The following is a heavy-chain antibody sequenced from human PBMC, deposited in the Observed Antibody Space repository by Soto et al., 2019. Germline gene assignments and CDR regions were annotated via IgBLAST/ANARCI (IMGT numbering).Heavy chain of an antibody. CDR3: ARGGGVYYFDY. Sequence: SETLSLTCAVSGYSISSSNWWGWIRQPPGKGLEWIGYIYYSGTTYYNPSLKSRVTISVDTSKNQFSLKLSSVTAADTAVYYCARGGGVYYFDYWGQGTLVTVSS. V-gene: IGHV4-28*03. J-gene: IGHJ4*02. D-gene: IGHD2-8*02. CDR2: IYYSGTT. CDR1: GYSISSSNW.